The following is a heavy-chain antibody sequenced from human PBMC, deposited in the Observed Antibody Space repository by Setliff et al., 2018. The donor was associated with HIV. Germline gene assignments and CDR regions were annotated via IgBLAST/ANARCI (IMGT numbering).Heavy chain of an antibody. V-gene: IGHV4-59*11. D-gene: IGHD3-3*01. J-gene: IGHJ5*02. CDR2: ISYSGST. CDR1: GGSISSHC. CDR3: ALARDFWSGDYWGGSDGSWLDP. Sequence: SETLSLTCTVSGGSISSHCWGWIRQPPGKGLEWIGHISYSGSTDYNPSLKSRVTISVDTSKNQFSLKLSSVTAADTAVYYCALARDFWSGDYWGGSDGSWLDPWGQGTLVTVSS.